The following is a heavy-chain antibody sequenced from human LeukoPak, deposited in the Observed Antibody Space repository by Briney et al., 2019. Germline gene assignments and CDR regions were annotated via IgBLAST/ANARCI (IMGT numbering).Heavy chain of an antibody. CDR3: ARDHGDYDSSGYYSRYFQH. CDR2: ISAYNGNT. Sequence: ASVKVSCKASGYTFTSYGISWVRQAPGQGLEWMGWISAYNGNTNYAQKLQGRVTMTTDTSTSTAYMELRSLRCDDTAVYYCARDHGDYDSSGYYSRYFQHWGQGTLVTVSS. V-gene: IGHV1-18*01. J-gene: IGHJ1*01. CDR1: GYTFTSYG. D-gene: IGHD3-22*01.